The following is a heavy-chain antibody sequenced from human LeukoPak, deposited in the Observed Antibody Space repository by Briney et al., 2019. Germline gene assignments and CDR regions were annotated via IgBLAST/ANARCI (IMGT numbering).Heavy chain of an antibody. Sequence: GRSLRLSCAASGFTFSSYAMHWVRQAPGKGLEWVAVISYDGSNKYYADSVKGRFTISRDNSKNTLYLQMNSLRAEDTAVYYCARGVYRSPMDVWGKGTTVTVSS. D-gene: IGHD6-6*01. CDR2: ISYDGSNK. CDR1: GFTFSSYA. V-gene: IGHV3-30*04. CDR3: ARGVYRSPMDV. J-gene: IGHJ6*03.